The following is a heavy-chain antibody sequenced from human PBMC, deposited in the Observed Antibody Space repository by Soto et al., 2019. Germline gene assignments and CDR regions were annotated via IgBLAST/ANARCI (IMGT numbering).Heavy chain of an antibody. CDR2: ISYDGSNK. CDR3: ARDRGPYSSSPTRY. D-gene: IGHD6-13*01. V-gene: IGHV3-30-3*01. J-gene: IGHJ4*02. CDR1: GFTFSSYA. Sequence: GGSLRLSCAASGFTFSSYAMHWVRQAPGKGLEWVAVISYDGSNKYYADSVKGRFTISRDNSKNTLYLQMNSLRAEDTAVYYCARDRGPYSSSPTRYWGQGTLVTVSS.